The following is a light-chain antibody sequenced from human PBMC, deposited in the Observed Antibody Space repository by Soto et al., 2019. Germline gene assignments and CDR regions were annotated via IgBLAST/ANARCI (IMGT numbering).Light chain of an antibody. CDR2: DVS. CDR1: QSVSSNY. J-gene: IGKJ1*01. Sequence: EIVLTQSPGTLSLSPGERATLSCRSSQSVSSNYLAWYQQKPDQAPRLVIYDVSGRATGIPDRFSGSGSGTDFTLTISRREPEDIGVYKCQQYGSSPTFGEGKKVEIK. CDR3: QQYGSSPT. V-gene: IGKV3-20*01.